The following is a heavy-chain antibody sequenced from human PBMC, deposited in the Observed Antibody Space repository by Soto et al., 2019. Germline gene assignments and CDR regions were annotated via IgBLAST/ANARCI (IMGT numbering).Heavy chain of an antibody. CDR3: ARDYYYDSSGYYAGFDY. Sequence: PGGSLRLSCAASGFTFSDYYMSWIRQAPGKGLEWVSYISSSSSYTNYADSVKGRFTISRDNAKNSLYLQMNSLRAEDTAVYYCARDYYYDSSGYYAGFDYWGQGTLVTVSS. CDR2: ISSSSSYT. CDR1: GFTFSDYY. V-gene: IGHV3-11*06. D-gene: IGHD3-22*01. J-gene: IGHJ4*02.